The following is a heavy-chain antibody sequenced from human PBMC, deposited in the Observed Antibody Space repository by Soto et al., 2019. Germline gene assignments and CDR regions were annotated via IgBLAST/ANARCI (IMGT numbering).Heavy chain of an antibody. D-gene: IGHD3-22*01. V-gene: IGHV4-31*03. CDR3: ARASPFYYDDSAYFIDY. J-gene: IGHJ4*02. CDR2: INYSGST. CDR1: GVSLTSDSYY. Sequence: PSETLSPTCTVSGVSLTSDSYYWSWIRQHPGKGLEWIGYINYSGSTFSDPSLKSRVTISVDTSKNQFSLSLSSVTAADTAVYYCARASPFYYDDSAYFIDYWGQGTLVTVSS.